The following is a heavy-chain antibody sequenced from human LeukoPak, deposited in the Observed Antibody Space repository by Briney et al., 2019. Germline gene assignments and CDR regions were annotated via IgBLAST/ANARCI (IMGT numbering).Heavy chain of an antibody. V-gene: IGHV1-24*01. CDR2: FDPEDGET. CDR3: ATERNYGDYVSYNWFDP. D-gene: IGHD4-17*01. J-gene: IGHJ5*02. Sequence: ASVKVSCKVSGYTLTELSMHWVRQAPGKGLEWVGGFDPEDGETIYAQKFQGRVTMTEDTSTDPAYMELSSLRSEDTAVYYCATERNYGDYVSYNWFDPRGQGTLVTVSS. CDR1: GYTLTELS.